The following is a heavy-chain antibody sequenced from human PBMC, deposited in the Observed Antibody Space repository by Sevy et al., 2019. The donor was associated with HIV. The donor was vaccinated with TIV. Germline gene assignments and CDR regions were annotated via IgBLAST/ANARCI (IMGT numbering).Heavy chain of an antibody. CDR3: ARVNTGIVGATGDYYYYYYMDV. D-gene: IGHD1-26*01. CDR1: GYTFTSYG. Sequence: ASVKVPCKASGYTFTSYGISWVRQAPGQGLEWMGWISAYNGNTNYAQKLQGRVTMTTDTSTSTAYMELRSLRSDDTAVYYCARVNTGIVGATGDYYYYYYMDVWGKGTTVTVSS. V-gene: IGHV1-18*04. J-gene: IGHJ6*03. CDR2: ISAYNGNT.